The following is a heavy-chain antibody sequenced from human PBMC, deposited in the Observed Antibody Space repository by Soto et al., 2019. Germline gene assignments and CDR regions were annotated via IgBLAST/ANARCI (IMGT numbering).Heavy chain of an antibody. J-gene: IGHJ3*01. CDR1: GYTFTSYY. V-gene: IGHV1-46*03. CDR2: ISPSSGGT. CDR3: TRSIITTAGTDAFDL. D-gene: IGHD6-13*01. Sequence: QVQLVQSWAEVKKPGASVRVSCKASGYTFTSYYIHWVRQAPGQGPEWMGMISPSSGGTDYAQKFQGRVTMTRDTSTSTVYMELSSLRSEDTAVYFCTRSIITTAGTDAFDLWGQGTLVTVSS.